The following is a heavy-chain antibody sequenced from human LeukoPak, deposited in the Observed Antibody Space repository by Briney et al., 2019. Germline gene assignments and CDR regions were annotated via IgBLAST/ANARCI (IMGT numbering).Heavy chain of an antibody. CDR2: IKSKTDGGTT. CDR3: TTEHIAVAGPDAFDI. D-gene: IGHD6-19*01. CDR1: GFTFSNVW. V-gene: IGHV3-15*01. J-gene: IGHJ3*02. Sequence: GGSLRLSCAASGFTFSNVWMSWVRQAPRKGLEWVGRIKSKTDGGTTDYAAPVKGRFTISRDDSKNTLYLQMNSLKTEDTAVYYCTTEHIAVAGPDAFDIWGQGTMVTVSS.